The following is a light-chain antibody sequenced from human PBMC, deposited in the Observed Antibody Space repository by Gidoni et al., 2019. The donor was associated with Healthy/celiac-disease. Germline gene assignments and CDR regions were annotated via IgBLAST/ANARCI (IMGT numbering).Light chain of an antibody. V-gene: IGLV1-40*01. CDR2: GNS. Sequence: SVLTQPPSVSGAPGHRVTISCTGRSSNIGAGYDVHWYQQLPGTAPKLPIYGNSKRPSGVPDRFAGSKSGTSASLAITGLQAEDEADYYCQSYDSRLSGVVFGGGTKLTVL. CDR3: QSYDSRLSGVV. CDR1: SSNIGAGYD. J-gene: IGLJ2*01.